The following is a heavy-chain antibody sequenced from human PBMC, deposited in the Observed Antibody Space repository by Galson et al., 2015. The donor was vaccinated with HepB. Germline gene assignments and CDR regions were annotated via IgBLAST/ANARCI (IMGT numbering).Heavy chain of an antibody. CDR3: ARLAPIRILCSSTSCRQHYYYYYMDV. CDR1: GGTFNSYA. D-gene: IGHD2-2*01. J-gene: IGHJ6*03. V-gene: IGHV1-69*13. CDR2: IIPIFGTA. Sequence: SVKLSCQASGGTFNSYAISWVRQTPGQGLEWMGEIIPIFGTANYAQKFQGRVTITADESTSTAYMELSSLRSEDTAVYYCARLAPIRILCSSTSCRQHYYYYYMDVWGKGTTVTVSS.